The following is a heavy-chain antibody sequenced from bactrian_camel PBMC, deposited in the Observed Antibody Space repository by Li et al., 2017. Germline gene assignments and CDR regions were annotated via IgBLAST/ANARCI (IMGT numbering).Heavy chain of an antibody. D-gene: IGHD1*01. CDR1: GFAFSRYY. J-gene: IGHJ4*01. CDR2: IYSDNSNT. Sequence: HVQLVESGGGVVQSGGSLRLSCSASGFAFSRYYMNWVRQAPGKGLEWVSTIYSDNSNTYYDDSVKGRFTISPDNAKTTLYLQMNNLQEDDTGMYYCGADPVCFRSWELPWEYRYLGQGTQVTVS. V-gene: IGHV3-2*01.